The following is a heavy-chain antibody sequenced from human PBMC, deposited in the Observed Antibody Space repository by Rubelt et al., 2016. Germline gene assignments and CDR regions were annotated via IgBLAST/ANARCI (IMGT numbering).Heavy chain of an antibody. V-gene: IGHV1-8*02. CDR2: MNPISGNT. J-gene: IGHJ4*02. CDR1: GYTFTSYG. Sequence: QVQLVQSGAEVKKPGASVKVSCKASGYTFTSYGISWVRQATGQGPEWMGWMNPISGNTGYAQKFQGRVTMTRNTSISTAYMELSRLRSDDTAVYYCAGLFSSGFHNWGQGTLVTVSS. D-gene: IGHD6-19*01. CDR3: AGLFSSGFHN.